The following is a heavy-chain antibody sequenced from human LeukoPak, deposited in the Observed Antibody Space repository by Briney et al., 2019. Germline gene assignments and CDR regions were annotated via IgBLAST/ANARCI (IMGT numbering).Heavy chain of an antibody. CDR3: ARLGNEDGDY. D-gene: IGHD3-16*01. Sequence: SETLSLTCAVYGGSFSGYYWSWIRQPPGKGLEWIGEINHSGSTNYNPSLKSRVTISVDTSKNQFSLKLSSVTAADTAVYYCARLGNEDGDYWGQGTLVTVSS. CDR2: INHSGST. V-gene: IGHV4-34*01. J-gene: IGHJ4*02. CDR1: GGSFSGYY.